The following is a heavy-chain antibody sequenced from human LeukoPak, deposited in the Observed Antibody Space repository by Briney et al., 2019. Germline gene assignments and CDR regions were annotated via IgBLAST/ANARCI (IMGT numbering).Heavy chain of an antibody. V-gene: IGHV3-21*01. CDR3: ARDSAPRVGYFQH. CDR1: GFTFSSYS. J-gene: IGHJ1*01. Sequence: GGSLRLSCAASGFTFSSYSMNWVRQAPGKGLGWVSSISSSSSYIYYADSVKGRFTISRDNAKNSLYLQMNSLRAEDTVVYYCARDSAPRVGYFQHWGEGALLTVSP. CDR2: ISSSSSYI. D-gene: IGHD2-2*01.